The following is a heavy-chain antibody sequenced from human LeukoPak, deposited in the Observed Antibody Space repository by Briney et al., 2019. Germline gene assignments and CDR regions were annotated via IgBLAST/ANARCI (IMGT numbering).Heavy chain of an antibody. Sequence: ASVKVSCKASGYTFTSYGISWVRQAPGQGLEWMGWISAYNGNTNYAQKLQGRVTMTTDTSTSTAYMELSSLRSEDTAVYYCAKGAAAEGGQIDWGQGTLVTVSS. J-gene: IGHJ4*02. CDR3: AKGAAAEGGQID. CDR1: GYTFTSYG. CDR2: ISAYNGNT. V-gene: IGHV1-18*01. D-gene: IGHD6-13*01.